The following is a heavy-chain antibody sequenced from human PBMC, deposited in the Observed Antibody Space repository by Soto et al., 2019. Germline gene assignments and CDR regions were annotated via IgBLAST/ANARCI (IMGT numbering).Heavy chain of an antibody. V-gene: IGHV1-69*01. J-gene: IGHJ4*02. CDR2: IIPISGTA. Sequence: QVQLVQSGAEVKKPGSSVKVSCKASGGTFSSYAISWVRQAPGQGLEWMGVIIPISGTANYAQKCQGRVTITADESTSTAYMELSSLRSEDTAVYYCASSFGTMVRGEPYRFDYWGEGTLVTVSS. D-gene: IGHD3-10*01. CDR1: GGTFSSYA. CDR3: ASSFGTMVRGEPYRFDY.